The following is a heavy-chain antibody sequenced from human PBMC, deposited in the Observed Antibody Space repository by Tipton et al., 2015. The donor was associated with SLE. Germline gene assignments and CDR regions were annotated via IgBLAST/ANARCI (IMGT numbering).Heavy chain of an antibody. CDR3: ASRTTVVTPGDY. CDR2: ISSSSSYI. Sequence: SLRLSCAASGFTFSNYGMNWVRQAPGKGLEWVSSISSSSSYIYYADSVKGRFTLSRDNAKNTLYLQMNSLRAEDTAVYYCASRTTVVTPGDYWGQGTLVTVSS. J-gene: IGHJ4*02. CDR1: GFTFSNYG. D-gene: IGHD4-23*01. V-gene: IGHV3-21*01.